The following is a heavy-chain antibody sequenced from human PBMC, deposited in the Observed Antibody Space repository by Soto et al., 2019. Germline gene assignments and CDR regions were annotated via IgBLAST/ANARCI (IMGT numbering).Heavy chain of an antibody. CDR3: ARGVRITMVRGVTWDPYYFDY. Sequence: ASVKVSCKASGYTFTGYYMHWVRQAPGQGLEWMGWINPNSGGTNYAQKFQGWVTMTRDTSISTAYMELSRLRSDDTAVYYCARGVRITMVRGVTWDPYYFDYWGQGTLVTVSS. CDR1: GYTFTGYY. D-gene: IGHD3-10*01. CDR2: INPNSGGT. V-gene: IGHV1-2*04. J-gene: IGHJ4*02.